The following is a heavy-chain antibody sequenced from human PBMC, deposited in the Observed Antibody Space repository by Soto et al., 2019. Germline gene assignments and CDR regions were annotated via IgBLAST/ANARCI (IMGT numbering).Heavy chain of an antibody. V-gene: IGHV5-51*01. D-gene: IGHD1-1*01. CDR2: IYPSDYNT. Sequence: GDAFISYWIGWVSQKPGKGLACMGIIYPSDYNTRYSPSFQGQVTISADKSITTAYLQCSSLKASDTAIYYCARRSRDCFSSNCATYYFDYWGQGTLVTVS. J-gene: IGHJ4*02. CDR3: ARRSRDCFSSNCATYYFDY. CDR1: GDAFISYW.